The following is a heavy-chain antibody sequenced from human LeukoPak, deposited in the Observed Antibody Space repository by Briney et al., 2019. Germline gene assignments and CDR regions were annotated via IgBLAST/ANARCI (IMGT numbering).Heavy chain of an antibody. CDR3: AKGRESAAIGQFDY. CDR1: GFAFSNYA. V-gene: IGHV3-23*01. Sequence: GGSLRLSCAASGFAFSNYALSWVRRAPGKGLEWVSIISGGGDSTYYADSVKGRSSISRDNSKNTLYLQMNSLRDEDTAAYYCAKGRESAAIGQFDYWGQGTLVTVSS. D-gene: IGHD2-2*02. CDR2: ISGGGDST. J-gene: IGHJ4*02.